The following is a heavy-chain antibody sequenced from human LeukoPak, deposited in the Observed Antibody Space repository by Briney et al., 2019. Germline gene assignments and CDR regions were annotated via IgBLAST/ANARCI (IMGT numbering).Heavy chain of an antibody. CDR2: IYRGGNS. J-gene: IGHJ3*01. D-gene: IGHD2-21*02. V-gene: IGHV3-66*01. CDR3: AGGAGDWNAFAF. CDR1: GFTVSSNY. Sequence: PGGSLRLSCAASGFTVSSNYMSWVRQVPGKGLEWVSVIYRGGNSDYADSVKGRFTISRDNSKNTLYLQKNSLTAEDTAVYYCAGGAGDWNAFAFWGQGTMVTVSS.